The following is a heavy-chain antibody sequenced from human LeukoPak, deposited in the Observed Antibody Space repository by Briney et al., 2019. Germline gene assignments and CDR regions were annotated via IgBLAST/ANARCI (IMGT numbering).Heavy chain of an antibody. V-gene: IGHV4-31*03. CDR3: ASAYCTTTYCYIDY. CDR1: GGSISSGGYY. D-gene: IGHD2-2*02. Sequence: KASETLSLTCTVSGGSISSGGYYWNRIRQHPGKGLEWIGYICYSGSTCYNPSLQSRVTISVDTSKNQFSLKLRSVTAADTAVYYCASAYCTTTYCYIDYWGQGTLVTVSS. CDR2: ICYSGST. J-gene: IGHJ4*02.